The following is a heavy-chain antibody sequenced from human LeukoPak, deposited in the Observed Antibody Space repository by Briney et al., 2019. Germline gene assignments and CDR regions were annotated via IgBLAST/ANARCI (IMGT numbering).Heavy chain of an antibody. D-gene: IGHD1-14*01. J-gene: IGHJ4*02. CDR3: AKDLNGWVITGFDY. V-gene: IGHV3-9*01. CDR2: ISWNSGSI. CDR1: GFTFDDYA. Sequence: SLRLSCAASGFTFDDYAMHWVRQAPGKGLEGVSGISWNSGSIGYADSVKGRFTISRDNAKNSLYLQMNSLRAEDTALYYCAKDLNGWVITGFDYWGQGTLVTVSS.